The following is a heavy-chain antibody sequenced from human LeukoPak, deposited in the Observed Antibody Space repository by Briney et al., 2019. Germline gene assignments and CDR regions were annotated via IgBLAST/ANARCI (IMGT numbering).Heavy chain of an antibody. V-gene: IGHV3-23*01. J-gene: IGHJ4*02. D-gene: IGHD3-3*02. Sequence: PGGSLRLSCAASGFTFSSSIMNWVRQAPGKGVEGVSTITSSGGSTYYADSVKGRFTISRDNSKNTLFLQMNSLRAEDTAVYYCAKDADAVLAPDYWGQGTLVTVSS. CDR2: ITSSGGST. CDR1: GFTFSSSI. CDR3: AKDADAVLAPDY.